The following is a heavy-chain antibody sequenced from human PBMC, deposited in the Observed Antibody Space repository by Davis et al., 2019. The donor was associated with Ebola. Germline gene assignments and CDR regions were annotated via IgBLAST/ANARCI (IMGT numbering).Heavy chain of an antibody. D-gene: IGHD3-16*02. V-gene: IGHV4-34*01. J-gene: IGHJ5*02. Sequence: MPSETLSLTCALYGGSFSGYYWSWIRQPPGKGLEWIGEINHSGSTNYNPSLKSRVTISVDTSKNQFSLKLSSVTAADTAVYYCARRSVWPFGGLISPWGQGTLVTVSS. CDR1: GGSFSGYY. CDR3: ARRSVWPFGGLISP. CDR2: INHSGST.